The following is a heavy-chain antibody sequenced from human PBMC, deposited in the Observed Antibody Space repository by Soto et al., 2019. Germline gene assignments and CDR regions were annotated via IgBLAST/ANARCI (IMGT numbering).Heavy chain of an antibody. CDR3: ARGSGYYSLDS. V-gene: IGHV3-21*01. D-gene: IGHD3-3*01. CDR1: GFTFNSYT. CDR2: ISSSSSYI. J-gene: IGHJ4*02. Sequence: PGGSLRLSCAASGFTFNSYTMNWVRQAPGKGLEWVSAISSSSSYIYYAGSVKGRFTISRDDAKNSVYLQMNSLRAEDTAVYYCARGSGYYSLDSWGQGTLVTVSS.